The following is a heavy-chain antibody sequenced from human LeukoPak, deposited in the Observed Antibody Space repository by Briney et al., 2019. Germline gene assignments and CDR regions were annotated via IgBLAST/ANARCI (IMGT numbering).Heavy chain of an antibody. Sequence: ASVKVSCKASGYTFTSYDINWVRQATGQGLEWMGWMNPNSGNTGYAQKFQGRVTITRNTSISTAYMELSSLRSEDTAVYYCARGVYYDFWSGSISGDFDYWGQGTLVTVSS. D-gene: IGHD3-3*01. CDR2: MNPNSGNT. CDR1: GYTFTSYD. V-gene: IGHV1-8*03. J-gene: IGHJ4*02. CDR3: ARGVYYDFWSGSISGDFDY.